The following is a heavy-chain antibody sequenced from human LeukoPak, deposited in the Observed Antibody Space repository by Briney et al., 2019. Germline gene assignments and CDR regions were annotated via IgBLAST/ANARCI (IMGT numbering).Heavy chain of an antibody. V-gene: IGHV3-30*02. Sequence: PGGSLRLSCAASGFTFSSYGMHWVRQAPGKGLEWVAFIRYDGSNKYYAESVKGRLTISRDNSKNTLYLQMNSLIAEDTAVYYCAKEKTSIWNWFDPWGQGTLVTVSS. CDR2: IRYDGSNK. CDR1: GFTFSSYG. D-gene: IGHD3-3*02. CDR3: AKEKTSIWNWFDP. J-gene: IGHJ5*02.